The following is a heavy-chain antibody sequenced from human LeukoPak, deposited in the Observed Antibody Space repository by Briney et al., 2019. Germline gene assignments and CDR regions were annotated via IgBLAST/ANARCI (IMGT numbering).Heavy chain of an antibody. Sequence: GGSLRLSCAASGFTFSSYSMTWVRQAPGKGLEWVSSISSSSSYIYYADSVKGRFTISRDNSKNTLYLQMNSLRAEDTAVYYCAKGAGVRSVVTAIRAFDIWGQGTMVTVSS. V-gene: IGHV3-21*01. J-gene: IGHJ3*02. D-gene: IGHD2-21*02. CDR2: ISSSSSYI. CDR1: GFTFSSYS. CDR3: AKGAGVRSVVTAIRAFDI.